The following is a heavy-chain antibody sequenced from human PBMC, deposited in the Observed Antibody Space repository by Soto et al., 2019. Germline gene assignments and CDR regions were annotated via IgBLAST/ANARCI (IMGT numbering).Heavy chain of an antibody. V-gene: IGHV1-3*01. CDR2: INAGNGNT. J-gene: IGHJ6*02. CDR1: GYTFTSYG. Sequence: ASVKVSCKASGYTFTSYGIHWVRQAPGQRLEWTGWINAGNGNTKYSEKFQGRVTITRDTSASTAYLELSSLRSEDTAVYYCARDTAMVTPYYYYGMDVWGQGTTVTVSS. CDR3: ARDTAMVTPYYYYGMDV. D-gene: IGHD5-18*01.